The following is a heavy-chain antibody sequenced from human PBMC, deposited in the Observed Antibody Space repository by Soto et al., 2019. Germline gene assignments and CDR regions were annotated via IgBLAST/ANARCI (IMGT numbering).Heavy chain of an antibody. CDR1: GFTFRTYW. CDR2: INPDGSVG. CDR3: AGWGGHDYNY. Sequence: EVQLLGSGGGLVQPGGSLRLSCVASGFTFRTYWMNWVRQAPGLGLEWVANINPDGSVGTYVDSVKGRFTTSRGSAKNSLYLQRNSLRADDPAVYFCAGWGGHDYNYWGQGILVTVSS. D-gene: IGHD3-16*01. J-gene: IGHJ4*02. V-gene: IGHV3-7*03.